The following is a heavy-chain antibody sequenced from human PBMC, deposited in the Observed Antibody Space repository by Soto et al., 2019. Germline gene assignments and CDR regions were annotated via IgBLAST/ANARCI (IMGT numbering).Heavy chain of an antibody. V-gene: IGHV4-38-2*01. CDR1: DYSISSGYY. CDR2: IYHNGST. CDR3: TRRGSSGTPVDY. D-gene: IGHD1-26*01. Sequence: TLSLTCGVSDYSISSGYYWGWIRQPPGKGLEWIGSIYHNGSTHYNPALKSRVTISVDTSKNQFSLNLKSVTAADTAVYYCTRRGSSGTPVDYWGQGTLVTVSS. J-gene: IGHJ4*02.